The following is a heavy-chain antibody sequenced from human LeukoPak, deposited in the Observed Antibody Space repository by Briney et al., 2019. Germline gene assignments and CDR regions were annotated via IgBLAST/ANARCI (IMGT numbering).Heavy chain of an antibody. CDR2: IWYDGSNK. V-gene: IGHV3-33*01. CDR1: GFTFSSYG. Sequence: GGSLRLSCAASGFTFSSYGMHWVRQAPGKGLEWVAVIWYDGSNKYYADSVKGRFTISRDNPKNTLYLQMNSLRAEDTAVYYCARDKAGTTRGYFDYWGQGTLVTVSS. D-gene: IGHD1-7*01. CDR3: ARDKAGTTRGYFDY. J-gene: IGHJ4*02.